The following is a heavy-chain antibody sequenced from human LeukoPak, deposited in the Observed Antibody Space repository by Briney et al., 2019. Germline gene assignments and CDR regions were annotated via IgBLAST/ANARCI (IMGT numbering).Heavy chain of an antibody. J-gene: IGHJ5*01. Sequence: AASVKVSCKASGYTFTSYGISWVRQAPGQGREWMGWISAYNGNTNYAQKLQGRVTMTTDTSTSTAYMELRSLRSDDTAVYYCARAYGIYCSSTSCSYNWFDPWGQGTLVTVYS. D-gene: IGHD2-2*01. V-gene: IGHV1-18*01. CDR3: ARAYGIYCSSTSCSYNWFDP. CDR1: GYTFTSYG. CDR2: ISAYNGNT.